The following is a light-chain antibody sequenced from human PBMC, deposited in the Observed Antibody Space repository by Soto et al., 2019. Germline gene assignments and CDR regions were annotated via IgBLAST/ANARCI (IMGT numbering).Light chain of an antibody. CDR3: SSYTDSSTVI. Sequence: QSALTQPASVSGSPGQSITISCTGTSSDVGGHNSVSWYQHHPGRAPKFMIYDVKNRPSGVSYRFSGSKSGNTASLTISGLQAEDEAYYYCSSYTDSSTVIFGGGTKLTVL. J-gene: IGLJ2*01. CDR2: DVK. CDR1: SSDVGGHNS. V-gene: IGLV2-14*03.